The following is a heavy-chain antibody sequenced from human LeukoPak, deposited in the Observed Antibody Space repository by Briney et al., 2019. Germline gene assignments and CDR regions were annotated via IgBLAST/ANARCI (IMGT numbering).Heavy chain of an antibody. Sequence: ASVKVSCKASGYTFSTYGITWVRQAHGQGLGWLGWISPHNGNTNYAQKFQGRVTLTTDTSANTAYLELRSLRSDDTALYYCARDHLDIVPTIYSFWGQGTLVTVSS. V-gene: IGHV1-18*01. CDR2: ISPHNGNT. J-gene: IGHJ4*02. CDR3: ARDHLDIVPTIYSF. D-gene: IGHD5-12*01. CDR1: GYTFSTYG.